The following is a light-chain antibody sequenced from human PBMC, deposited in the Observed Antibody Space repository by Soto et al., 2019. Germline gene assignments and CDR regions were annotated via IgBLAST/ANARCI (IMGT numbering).Light chain of an antibody. CDR3: QQYGSSPPT. CDR1: QSVSSNY. CDR2: AAS. Sequence: EIVLTQSPGTLSLSPGERVSLSCRASQSVSSNYLAWYQQKLGQAPRLLIYAASSRATGVPDRFSGSGSGTGFTLTITRLQHEDFAVYSCQQYGSSPPTFGRGTKLEIK. V-gene: IGKV3-20*01. J-gene: IGKJ2*01.